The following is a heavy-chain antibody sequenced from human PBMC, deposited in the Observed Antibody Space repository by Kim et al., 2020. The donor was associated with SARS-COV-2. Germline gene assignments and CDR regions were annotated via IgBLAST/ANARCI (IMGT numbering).Heavy chain of an antibody. CDR3: ATDPGWDDWYFDL. V-gene: IGHV3-33*01. J-gene: IGHJ2*01. Sequence: YADSVKGRFTISRDKSKNTRYLQMNSLRAEDTAVYYCATDPGWDDWYFDLWGRGTLVTVSS. D-gene: IGHD1-26*01.